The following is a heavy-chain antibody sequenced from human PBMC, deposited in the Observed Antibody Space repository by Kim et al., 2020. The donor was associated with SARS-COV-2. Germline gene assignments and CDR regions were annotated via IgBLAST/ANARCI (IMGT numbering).Heavy chain of an antibody. J-gene: IGHJ3*02. CDR3: ARDAAVAGAWDAFDI. Sequence: PSIKSRVTISVDTSKNQFSLKLSSVTAADTAVYYCARDAAVAGAWDAFDIWGQGTMVTVSS. V-gene: IGHV4-59*01. D-gene: IGHD6-19*01.